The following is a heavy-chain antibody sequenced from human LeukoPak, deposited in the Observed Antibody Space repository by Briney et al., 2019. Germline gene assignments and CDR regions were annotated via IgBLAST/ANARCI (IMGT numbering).Heavy chain of an antibody. Sequence: SGTLSLTCAAYGGPFTGYFWSWIRQPPGKGLEWIGEINHGGSINYNPSLKSRVTISRDTSKNQFSLNLYSVTAADTAVYYCAKVYSSSSRDSFDVWGPGTMVTVSS. D-gene: IGHD6-6*01. CDR2: INHGGSI. CDR1: GGPFTGYF. CDR3: AKVYSSSSRDSFDV. J-gene: IGHJ3*01. V-gene: IGHV4-34*01.